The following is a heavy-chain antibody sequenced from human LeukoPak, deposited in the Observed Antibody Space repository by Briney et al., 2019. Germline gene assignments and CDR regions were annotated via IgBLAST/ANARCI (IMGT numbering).Heavy chain of an antibody. V-gene: IGHV3-53*01. CDR1: GFNVNSNY. J-gene: IGHJ4*02. Sequence: QPGGSLRLSCAASGFNVNSNYMSWVRQAPGKGLEWVSVFYVDGTTYYADSVKGRFTISRDTSKNALYLQMNTLRVEDTAVYYCTRVLGQKQLDPYFDYWGQGTLVTVSS. D-gene: IGHD6-13*01. CDR2: FYVDGTT. CDR3: TRVLGQKQLDPYFDY.